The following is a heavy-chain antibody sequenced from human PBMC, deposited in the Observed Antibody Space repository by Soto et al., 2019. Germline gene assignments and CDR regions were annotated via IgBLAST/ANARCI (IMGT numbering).Heavy chain of an antibody. CDR3: ARVGFDFWSGYSFDY. D-gene: IGHD3-3*01. V-gene: IGHV1-18*04. J-gene: IGHJ4*02. CDR1: GYTFTSYG. Sequence: GASVKVSCKASGYTFTSYGISWVRQAPGQGLEWMGWISAYNGNTNYAQKLQGRVTMTTDTSTSTAYMELRSLRSDDTAVYYCARVGFDFWSGYSFDYWGQGTLVTVS. CDR2: ISAYNGNT.